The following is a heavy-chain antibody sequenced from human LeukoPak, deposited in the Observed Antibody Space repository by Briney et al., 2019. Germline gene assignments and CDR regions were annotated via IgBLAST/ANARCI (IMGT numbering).Heavy chain of an antibody. J-gene: IGHJ4*02. CDR1: GGSFSGYY. CDR2: INHSGST. Sequence: SETLSLTCAVYGGSFSGYYWSWIRQPPGKGLEWIGEINHSGSTNYNPSLKSRVTISVDTSKNQFSLKLSSVTAADTAVYYCARHLWSAFGVAASFDYWGQGTLVTVSS. V-gene: IGHV4-34*01. D-gene: IGHD3-3*01. CDR3: ARHLWSAFGVAASFDY.